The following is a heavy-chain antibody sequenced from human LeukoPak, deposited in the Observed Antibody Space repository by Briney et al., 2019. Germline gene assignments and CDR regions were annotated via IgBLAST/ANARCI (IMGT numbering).Heavy chain of an antibody. CDR1: GFTFSNTW. CDR3: TTSGGNIVAAV. CDR2: IKSKIDGGSE. Sequence: GGSLRLSCAASGFTFSNTWMSWVRQAPGKGLEWVGRIKSKIDGGSEDYASPVKGRFTISRDDSKVTLYLQMNSLKTEDTAVYYCTTSGGNIVAAVWGQGTLVTVSS. V-gene: IGHV3-15*01. D-gene: IGHD6-13*01. J-gene: IGHJ4*02.